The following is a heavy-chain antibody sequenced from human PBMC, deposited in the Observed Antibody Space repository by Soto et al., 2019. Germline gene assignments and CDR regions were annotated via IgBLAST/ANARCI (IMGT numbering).Heavy chain of an antibody. Sequence: SETLSLTCTVSGDSISSYYWSWIRQPPGKGLEWIGYIYYIGGTNYNPSLKSRVTISVDTSKNQFSLKLSSVTAADTAVYYCARRRSYGDSDYWGKGTLVTVSS. CDR2: IYYIGGT. D-gene: IGHD4-17*01. J-gene: IGHJ4*02. CDR3: ARRRSYGDSDY. CDR1: GDSISSYY. V-gene: IGHV4-59*08.